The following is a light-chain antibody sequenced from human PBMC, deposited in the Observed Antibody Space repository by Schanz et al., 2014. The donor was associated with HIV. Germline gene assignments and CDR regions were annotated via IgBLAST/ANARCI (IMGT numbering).Light chain of an antibody. CDR2: DGS. CDR1: SGDVGSYNY. V-gene: IGLV2-14*03. Sequence: QSALTQPASVSGSPGQSISISCTGTSGDVGSYNYVSWYQQHPGKAPQLIIYDGSSRPSGVSNRFSGSKSDNTASLTISGLQPEDEADYYCISYTSDTVLFGGGTKLTVL. J-gene: IGLJ2*01. CDR3: ISYTSDTVL.